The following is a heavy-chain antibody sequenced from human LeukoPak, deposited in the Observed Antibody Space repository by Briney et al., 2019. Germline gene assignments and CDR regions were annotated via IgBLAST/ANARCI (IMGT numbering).Heavy chain of an antibody. J-gene: IGHJ4*02. CDR2: ISGSGDST. CDR3: AKGRSGVVVAALNY. V-gene: IGHV3-23*01. D-gene: IGHD2-15*01. Sequence: GGSLRLSCAAPGFTFSSYAMSWVRQAPGKGLEWVSTISGSGDSTYYADSVKGRFTISRDNSKNTLYLQMNSLRADDTAVYYCAKGRSGVVVAALNYWGQGTPVTVSS. CDR1: GFTFSSYA.